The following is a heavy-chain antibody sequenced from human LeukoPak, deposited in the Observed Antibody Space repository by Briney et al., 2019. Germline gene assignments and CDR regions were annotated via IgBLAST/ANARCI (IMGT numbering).Heavy chain of an antibody. Sequence: ASVKVSCKASGYTLTGYYMHWVRQAPGQGLEWMGWINPNSGGTNYAQKFQGRVTMTRDTSIRTAYMELSRLRSDNTAVYYCARGSRAGIVVVVPATGDFDYWGQGTLVTVSS. V-gene: IGHV1-2*02. CDR2: INPNSGGT. D-gene: IGHD2-15*01. CDR3: ARGSRAGIVVVVPATGDFDY. CDR1: GYTLTGYY. J-gene: IGHJ4*02.